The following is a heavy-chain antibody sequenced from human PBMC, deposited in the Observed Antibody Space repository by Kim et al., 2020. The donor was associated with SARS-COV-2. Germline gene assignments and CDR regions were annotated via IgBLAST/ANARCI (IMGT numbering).Heavy chain of an antibody. V-gene: IGHV3-30*18. Sequence: GGSLRLSCAASGFNFSSYGMHWVRQAPGKGLEWVAIISYDGSTKNYADSVKGRFTISRDNSKNTLYLQMSSLRAEDTALYYCTKDLLLTMGNWFDPWGQGTLVTVSS. CDR2: ISYDGSTK. CDR3: TKDLLLTMGNWFDP. CDR1: GFNFSSYG. J-gene: IGHJ5*02. D-gene: IGHD3-10*01.